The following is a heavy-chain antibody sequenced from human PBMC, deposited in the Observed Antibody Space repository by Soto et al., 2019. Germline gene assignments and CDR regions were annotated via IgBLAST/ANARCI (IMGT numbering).Heavy chain of an antibody. CDR2: INWNSGTK. V-gene: IGHV3-9*01. J-gene: IGHJ5*02. CDR1: GFTFDDYA. D-gene: IGHD2-21*01. Sequence: EAQLVESGGDLVQPGTSLRLSCAASGFTFDDYAMSWVRQVPGKGLEWVSGINWNSGTKGYADSVKGRFTISRDNAKNSLYLQRSRLRADDTALYYWTKDRVALIRGGFDTWGQGSQVTVAA. CDR3: TKDRVALIRGGFDT.